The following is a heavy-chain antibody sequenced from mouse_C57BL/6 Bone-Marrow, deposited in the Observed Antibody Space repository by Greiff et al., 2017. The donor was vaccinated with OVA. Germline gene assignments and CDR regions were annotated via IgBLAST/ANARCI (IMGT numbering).Heavy chain of an antibody. CDR1: GYTFTSYG. V-gene: IGHV1-81*01. CDR2: IYPRSGNT. Sequence: QVQLKQSGAELARPGASVKLSCKASGYTFTSYGISWVKQRPGQGLEWIGEIYPRSGNTYYNEKFKGKATLTADKSSSTAYMELRSLTSEDSAVYFCARGAYYAMDYWGQGTSVTVSS. J-gene: IGHJ4*01. CDR3: ARGAYYAMDY.